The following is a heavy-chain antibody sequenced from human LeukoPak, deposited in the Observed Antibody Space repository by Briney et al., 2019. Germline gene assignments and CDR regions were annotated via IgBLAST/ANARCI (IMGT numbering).Heavy chain of an antibody. J-gene: IGHJ3*01. CDR2: ISTSTSSSNI. V-gene: IGHV3-21*01. Sequence: PGGSLRLSCAASGFTFSSYGMHWVRQAPGKGLDWVSSISTSTSSSNIYYADSVKGRFTISRDDAKNSVYLQMNALRPEDTAMYYCAREIDCSSASCYDPEGPYAFDVWGQGTMVIVSS. CDR1: GFTFSSYG. CDR3: AREIDCSSASCYDPEGPYAFDV. D-gene: IGHD2-2*01.